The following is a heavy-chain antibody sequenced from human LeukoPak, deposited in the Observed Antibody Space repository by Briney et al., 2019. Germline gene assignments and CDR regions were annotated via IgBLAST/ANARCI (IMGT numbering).Heavy chain of an antibody. CDR3: ARQDYDFWSGYNFDY. CDR1: GGSISSSNYY. V-gene: IGHV4-39*01. D-gene: IGHD3-3*01. Sequence: SETLSLTCTVSGGSISSSNYYWGWIRQPPGKGLEWIGSIYYSGSTYYNPSLKSRVTISVDTSKNQFSLKLSSVTAADTAVYYCARQDYDFWSGYNFDYWGQGTLVTVSS. J-gene: IGHJ4*02. CDR2: IYYSGST.